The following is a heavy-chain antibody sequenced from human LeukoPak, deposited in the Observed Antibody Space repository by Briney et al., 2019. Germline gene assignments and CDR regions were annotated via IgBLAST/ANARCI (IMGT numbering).Heavy chain of an antibody. CDR2: INPNSGGT. D-gene: IGHD3-10*01. J-gene: IGHJ4*02. CDR3: ARDSGERGSGSYLIAY. CDR1: GYTFTGYY. V-gene: IGHV1-2*02. Sequence: ASVKVSCKASGYTFTGYYMHWVRQAPGQGLEWMGWINPNSGGTNYAQKFQGRVTMTRDTSISTAYMGLSRLRSDDTAVYCCARDSGERGSGSYLIAYWGQGTLVTVSS.